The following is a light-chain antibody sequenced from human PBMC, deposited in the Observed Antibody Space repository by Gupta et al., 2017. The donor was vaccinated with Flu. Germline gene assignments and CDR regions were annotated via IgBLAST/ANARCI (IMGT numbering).Light chain of an antibody. CDR2: AAS. CDR3: QQSDSTLLT. V-gene: IGKV1-39*01. J-gene: IGKJ4*01. CDR1: QSISSY. Sequence: DIQMTQSPSSLSASVGDRVTITCRASQSISSYLNWYQQKPGKAPKLLTYAASSLQSGVPSRFSGSGSGTDFTLTISRLQPEDFATYYCQQSDSTLLTFGGGTKVEIK.